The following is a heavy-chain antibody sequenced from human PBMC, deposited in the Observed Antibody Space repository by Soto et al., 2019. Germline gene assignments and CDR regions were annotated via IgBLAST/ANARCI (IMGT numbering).Heavy chain of an antibody. Sequence: QITLKESGPTLVKPTQTLTLTCTFSGFSLSTSGVGVGWIRQPPGNALEWLALIYWDDDKRYSPSLKSRLTITKDTSKNQVVLTMTNMDPVDTATYYCAHSLIPNWGSRGAFDYWCQGTLVTVSS. V-gene: IGHV2-5*02. J-gene: IGHJ4*02. CDR3: AHSLIPNWGSRGAFDY. D-gene: IGHD7-27*01. CDR1: GFSLSTSGVG. CDR2: IYWDDDK.